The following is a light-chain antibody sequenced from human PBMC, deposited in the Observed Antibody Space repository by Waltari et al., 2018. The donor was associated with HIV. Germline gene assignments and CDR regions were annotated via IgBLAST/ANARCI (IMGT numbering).Light chain of an antibody. CDR2: EVS. J-gene: IGLJ2*01. Sequence: QSALTQPASVSGSPGQSITISCTGTSSDVGSYNLVSWYQQNPDQAPKLMIYEVSKRPSGVSNRFSGSKSGNTASLTISGLQAEDEAAYYCCSYAGSSTLIFGGGTKLTVL. CDR3: CSYAGSSTLI. V-gene: IGLV2-23*02. CDR1: SSDVGSYNL.